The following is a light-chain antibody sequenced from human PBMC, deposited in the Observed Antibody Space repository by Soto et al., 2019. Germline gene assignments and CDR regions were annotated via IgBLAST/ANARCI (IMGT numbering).Light chain of an antibody. CDR3: QQRTNWPGIT. Sequence: EIVMTQSPATLSVSPGERATLSCRASQSVSSNLAWYQQKPGQAPRLLIYGASTRATGIPARFSGSGSGTDFILTISSLEPEDFAVYYCQQRTNWPGITFGQGTRLEIK. CDR1: QSVSSN. J-gene: IGKJ5*01. V-gene: IGKV3-15*01. CDR2: GAS.